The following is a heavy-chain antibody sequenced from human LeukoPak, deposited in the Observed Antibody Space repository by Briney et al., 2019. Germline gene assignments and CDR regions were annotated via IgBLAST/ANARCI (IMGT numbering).Heavy chain of an antibody. CDR2: VSPVTGNA. CDR1: GYTFTNFD. Sequence: ASVKVSCKASGYTFTNFDINWVRQAPGQGLEWMGWVSPVTGNAGYAQKFQGRVTMTRNTSISTAYMELSSLRSEDTAVYYCARGADIVVVPAAMEHWFDPWGQGTLVTVSS. J-gene: IGHJ5*02. CDR3: ARGADIVVVPAAMEHWFDP. V-gene: IGHV1-8*01. D-gene: IGHD2-2*01.